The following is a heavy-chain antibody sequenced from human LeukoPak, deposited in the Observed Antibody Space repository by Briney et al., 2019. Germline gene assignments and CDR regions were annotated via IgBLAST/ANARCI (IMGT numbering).Heavy chain of an antibody. CDR1: GDTFTSYA. D-gene: IGHD6-19*01. V-gene: IGHV1-2*02. CDR3: ASFKSAVAGTFEVFDY. Sequence: ASVKVSCKASGDTFTSYAMHWVRQAPGQGLEWMGWINPNSGGTNYAQKFQGRVTMTRDTSISTAYMELSRLRSDDTAVYYCASFKSAVAGTFEVFDYWGQGTLVTVSS. J-gene: IGHJ4*02. CDR2: INPNSGGT.